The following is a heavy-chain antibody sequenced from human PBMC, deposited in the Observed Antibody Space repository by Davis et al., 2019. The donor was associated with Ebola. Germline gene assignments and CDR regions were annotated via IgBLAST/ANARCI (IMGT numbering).Heavy chain of an antibody. CDR3: TLTTDRMDV. J-gene: IGHJ6*02. CDR1: GFTFSDHY. V-gene: IGHV3-72*01. Sequence: GESLKISCAASGFTFSDHYMDWVRQAPGKGLEWVGRTRNKANSYTTEYAASVKGRFTISRDDSKNTAYLQMNSLKTEDTAVYYCTLTTDRMDVWGQGTTVTVSS. CDR2: TRNKANSYTT. D-gene: IGHD4-11*01.